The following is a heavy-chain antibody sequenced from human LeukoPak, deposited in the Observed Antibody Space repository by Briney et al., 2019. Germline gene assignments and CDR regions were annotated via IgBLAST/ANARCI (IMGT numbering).Heavy chain of an antibody. Sequence: ASVRVSCRASGYTFTDYYMHWVRQAPGQGFEWMGWINPNDGDTNYAQKFQGRVTMTRDTSISTAHMEVSRLRSDDTAVYYCARANFLYCSSSTCLFDYWGQGTLVTVSS. CDR2: INPNDGDT. V-gene: IGHV1-2*02. J-gene: IGHJ4*02. D-gene: IGHD2-2*01. CDR3: ARANFLYCSSSTCLFDY. CDR1: GYTFTDYY.